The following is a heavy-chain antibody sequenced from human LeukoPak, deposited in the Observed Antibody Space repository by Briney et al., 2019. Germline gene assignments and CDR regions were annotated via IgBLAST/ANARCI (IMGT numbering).Heavy chain of an antibody. CDR2: MNPNSGNT. V-gene: IGHV1-8*01. J-gene: IGHJ4*02. CDR1: GYTFTSYD. Sequence: ASVKVSCKASGYTFTSYDINWVRQATGQGLEWVGWMNPNSGNTGYAQKFQGRVTMTRNTSMSTAYMELSSLRSEGTAVYYCASALRGCSGGSCYSTALYYFDYWGQGTLVTVSS. D-gene: IGHD2-15*01. CDR3: ASALRGCSGGSCYSTALYYFDY.